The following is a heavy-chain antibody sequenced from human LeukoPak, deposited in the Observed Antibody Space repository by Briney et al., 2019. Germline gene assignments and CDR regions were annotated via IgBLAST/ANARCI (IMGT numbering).Heavy chain of an antibody. CDR1: GGTFSSYA. V-gene: IGHV1-69*05. Sequence: SVKVSCKASGGTFSSYAISWVRQAPGQGLEWMGGIIPIFGTANYAQKFQGRVTITTDESTSTAYMELSSLRSEDTAVYYCARDCYDSSGYYYSYAFDIWGQGTMVTVSS. CDR3: ARDCYDSSGYYYSYAFDI. J-gene: IGHJ3*02. CDR2: IIPIFGTA. D-gene: IGHD3-22*01.